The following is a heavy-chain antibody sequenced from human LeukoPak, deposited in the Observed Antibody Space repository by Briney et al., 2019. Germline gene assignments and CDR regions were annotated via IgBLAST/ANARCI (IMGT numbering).Heavy chain of an antibody. CDR2: ISGSGGST. V-gene: IGHV3-23*01. J-gene: IGHJ4*02. CDR3: AKGARYVVGATKFDY. Sequence: GGSLRLSCTASGFTFSSYTMSWVRQAPGKGLEWVSTISGSGGSTYYADSVKGRFTISRDNSKNTLYLQMNSLRAEDTAVYYCAKGARYVVGATKFDYWGQGTLVTVSS. D-gene: IGHD1-26*01. CDR1: GFTFSSYT.